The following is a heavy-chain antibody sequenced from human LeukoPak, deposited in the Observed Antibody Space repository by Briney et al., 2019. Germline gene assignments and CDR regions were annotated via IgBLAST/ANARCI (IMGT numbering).Heavy chain of an antibody. CDR3: VYYYGSGSVEY. Sequence: SETLSLTCTVSGGSITSSNYYWGWIRQPPGKGLEWIGSFYYSGSTNYNPSLKSRVTISVDTSKNQFSLKLSSVTAADMAVYYCVYYYGSGSVEYWGQGALVTVSS. CDR1: GGSITSSNYY. J-gene: IGHJ4*02. V-gene: IGHV4-39*01. D-gene: IGHD3-10*01. CDR2: FYYSGST.